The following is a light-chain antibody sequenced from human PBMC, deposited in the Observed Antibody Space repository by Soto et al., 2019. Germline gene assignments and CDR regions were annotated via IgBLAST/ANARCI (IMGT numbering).Light chain of an antibody. CDR1: QSVSSSY. Sequence: EAVLTQSPGTLSLSPGERATLSCRASQSVSSSYLAWYQKKPGQAPRLLIYGASIRANDIPDRSSGSGSGTDFTLTISRLEPEDFAVYYCQQYGTSPYTFGQGTRLEIK. CDR3: QQYGTSPYT. CDR2: GAS. J-gene: IGKJ5*01. V-gene: IGKV3-20*01.